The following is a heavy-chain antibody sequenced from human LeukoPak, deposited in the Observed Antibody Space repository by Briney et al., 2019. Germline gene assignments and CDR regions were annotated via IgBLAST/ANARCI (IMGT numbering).Heavy chain of an antibody. V-gene: IGHV3-49*04. D-gene: IGHD6-19*01. J-gene: IGHJ4*02. Sequence: GGSLRLSCTASGFTFGDYAMSWVRQAPGKGLEGGGFIRGKAYGGTTEYAASVRGRFTISRDDSKSIAYLQMNSRKTEDTAVYYCTRERLAVAGTSTYWGQGTLVTVSS. CDR2: IRGKAYGGTT. CDR3: TRERLAVAGTSTY. CDR1: GFTFGDYA.